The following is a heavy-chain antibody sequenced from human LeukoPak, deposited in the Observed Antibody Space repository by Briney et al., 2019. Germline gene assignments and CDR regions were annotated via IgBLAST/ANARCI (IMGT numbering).Heavy chain of an antibody. D-gene: IGHD4-17*01. CDR2: ISSSSSSI. V-gene: IGHV3-21*01. CDR1: GFTFSSYS. J-gene: IGHJ6*03. CDR3: AREPTTVTPIGYMDV. Sequence: PGGSLRLSCAASGFTFSSYSMNWVRQAPGKGLEWVSSISSSSSSIYYADSVKGRFTISRDNAKNSLYLQMNSLRAEDTAVYYCAREPTTVTPIGYMDVWGKGTTVTVSS.